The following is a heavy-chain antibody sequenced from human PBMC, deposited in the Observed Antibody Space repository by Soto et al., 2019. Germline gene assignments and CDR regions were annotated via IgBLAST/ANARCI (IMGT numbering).Heavy chain of an antibody. CDR2: ISAYNGNT. V-gene: IGHV1-18*01. CDR3: AREATYYYGSGSPPWSYYYGMDV. Sequence: QVQLVQSGAEVKKPGASVKVSCKASGYTFTGYGISWVRQAPGQGLEWMGWISAYNGNTNYAQKLQGRVTMTTDTSTSTAYMELRSLRSDDTAVYYCAREATYYYGSGSPPWSYYYGMDVWGQGTTVTVSS. J-gene: IGHJ6*02. CDR1: GYTFTGYG. D-gene: IGHD3-10*01.